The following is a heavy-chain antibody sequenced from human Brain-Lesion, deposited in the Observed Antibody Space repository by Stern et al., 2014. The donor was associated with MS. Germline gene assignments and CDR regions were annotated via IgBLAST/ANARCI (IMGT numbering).Heavy chain of an antibody. J-gene: IGHJ4*02. CDR1: GGSINTNNYY. D-gene: IGHD4-17*01. V-gene: IGHV4-39*01. CDR3: ARTGDDFGDYSLSY. Sequence: QLQLQESGTGLVKPSETLSLTCTVSGGSINTNNYYWGWIRQPPGKGLEWIGNIYSSGSTFYSPSLKSRVPMSVDTSKNQFSLKLSSGTAADTAVYYCARTGDDFGDYSLSYWGQGTLVTVSS. CDR2: IYSSGST.